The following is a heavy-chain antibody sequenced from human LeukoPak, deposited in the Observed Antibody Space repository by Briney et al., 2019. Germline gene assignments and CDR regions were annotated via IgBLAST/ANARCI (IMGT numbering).Heavy chain of an antibody. Sequence: GGSLRLSCVVSGITVSNYGMSWVRQAPGKGLEWVAYIGGSSTTIRYADSVKGRFTISRDNVEDSLFYCARSPRPHCSGTTCFYNYYMDVWGTGTTVTVSS. V-gene: IGHV3-48*04. CDR3: YNYYMDV. CDR2: IGGSSTTI. CDR1: GITVSNYG. D-gene: IGHD2-15*01. J-gene: IGHJ6*03.